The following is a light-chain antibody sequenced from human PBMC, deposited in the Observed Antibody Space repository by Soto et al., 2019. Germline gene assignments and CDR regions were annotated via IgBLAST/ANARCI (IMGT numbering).Light chain of an antibody. CDR1: QSVSRK. V-gene: IGKV3D-15*01. CDR3: QQYTNWPKT. J-gene: IGKJ1*01. Sequence: EIVMTQSPATLSVSPGESATLSCRASQSVSRKLGWYQQKPGQAPRLLIYGASTRATGIPERFSGSGSGTEFPLTISSLQSEDFAAYYCQQYTNWPKTFGQGTKVDIK. CDR2: GAS.